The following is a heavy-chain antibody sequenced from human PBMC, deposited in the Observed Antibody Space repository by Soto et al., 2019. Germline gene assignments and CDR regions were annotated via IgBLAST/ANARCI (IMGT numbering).Heavy chain of an antibody. V-gene: IGHV3-23*01. CDR3: AKGSPARGEGFDS. CDR1: GFTFSSYA. CDR2: ISGSGGAT. D-gene: IGHD6-6*01. J-gene: IGHJ4*02. Sequence: EVHLLESGGGLVQPGGSLRLSCAASGFTFSSYAMSWVRQAPGKGLEWVSAISGSGGATWYAASVKGRFTISRDNSKNTLYLQMNRLRAEDTAGYYCAKGSPARGEGFDSWGQGTLVTVSS.